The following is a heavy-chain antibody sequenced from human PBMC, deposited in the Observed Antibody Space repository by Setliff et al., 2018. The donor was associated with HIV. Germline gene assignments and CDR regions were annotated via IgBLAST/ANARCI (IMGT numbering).Heavy chain of an antibody. Sequence: SETLSLTCTVSGGSISSHFWNWVRQPAGKGLEWLANVYYSGGTYYNPSLNSRVTISVDTSRNQFSLKLTSVTAADTALYFCARLGDSGYDFRGYFDYWGQGKLVTVSS. D-gene: IGHD5-12*01. CDR2: VYYSGGT. CDR3: ARLGDSGYDFRGYFDY. CDR1: GGSISSHF. V-gene: IGHV4-59*04. J-gene: IGHJ4*02.